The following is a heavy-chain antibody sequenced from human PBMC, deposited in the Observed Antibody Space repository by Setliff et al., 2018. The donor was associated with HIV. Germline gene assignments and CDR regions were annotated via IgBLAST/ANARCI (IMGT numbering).Heavy chain of an antibody. J-gene: IGHJ4*02. CDR3: ASRWGSYYDTNGHPFDY. Sequence: PSETLSLTCSVSGHSIRSGYYWGWIRQPPGKGLEWIGTMYHSGSTYYNPSLQGRVTMFFDTSEDHFSLRLSSVTAADTAVYYCASRWGSYYDTNGHPFDYWGQGTLVTVYS. CDR2: MYHSGST. D-gene: IGHD3-22*01. CDR1: GHSIRSGYY. V-gene: IGHV4-38-2*01.